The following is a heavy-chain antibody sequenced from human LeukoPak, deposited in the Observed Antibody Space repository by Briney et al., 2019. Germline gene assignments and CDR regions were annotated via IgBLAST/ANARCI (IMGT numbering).Heavy chain of an antibody. V-gene: IGHV3-11*04. CDR3: ARRVYCTTTRCYGYFDY. J-gene: IGHJ4*02. D-gene: IGHD2-2*01. CDR1: GFTFSDYY. Sequence: GGSLRLSCAASGFTFSDYYMSWIRQAPGKGLEWVSYISSSASTIYYADSVKGRFTISRDNAKSSLYLQMNSLRAEDTAVYYCARRVYCTTTRCYGYFDYWGQGTLVTVSS. CDR2: ISSSASTI.